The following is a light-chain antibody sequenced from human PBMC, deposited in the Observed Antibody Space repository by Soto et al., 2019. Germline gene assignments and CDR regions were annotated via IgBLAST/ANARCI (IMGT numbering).Light chain of an antibody. CDR1: QSVSSSY. V-gene: IGKV3-20*01. CDR3: QQYGSSPRT. Sequence: EIVLTQSPGTLSLSPGERATLSCRASQSVSSSYLAWYQQKPGQAPGLLIYGASSRATGIPDRFSGSGSGTDFPLTISRLEPEDFAVYYWQQYGSSPRTFGQGTKVEIK. CDR2: GAS. J-gene: IGKJ1*01.